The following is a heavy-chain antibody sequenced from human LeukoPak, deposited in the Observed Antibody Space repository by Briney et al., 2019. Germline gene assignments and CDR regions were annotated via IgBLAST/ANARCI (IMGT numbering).Heavy chain of an antibody. V-gene: IGHV3-30-3*01. CDR3: ARNVPGAANFFDH. CDR2: ISSDGNNK. J-gene: IGHJ4*02. CDR1: GFTFSNYV. Sequence: GGSLRLSCAVSGFTFSNYVMHWVRQAPGKGLEWMTIISSDGNNKYYADSVKGLFTISRDNSKNTLYLQMNSLRTEDTAVYYCARNVPGAANFFDHWGQGTLVTVSS. D-gene: IGHD6-13*01.